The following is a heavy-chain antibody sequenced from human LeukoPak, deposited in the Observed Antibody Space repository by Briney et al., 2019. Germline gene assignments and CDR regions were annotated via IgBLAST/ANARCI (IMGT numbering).Heavy chain of an antibody. CDR1: GASISSSNW. CDR2: IYHSGST. D-gene: IGHD6-19*01. V-gene: IGHV4-4*02. Sequence: SETLSLTCAVSGASISSSNWWSWVRQPPGKGLEWIGEIYHSGSTNYNPSLKSRVTISVDKSKNQFSLKLSSVTAADTAVYYCASVPGVSSSGWFFDYWGQGTLVTVSS. J-gene: IGHJ4*02. CDR3: ASVPGVSSSGWFFDY.